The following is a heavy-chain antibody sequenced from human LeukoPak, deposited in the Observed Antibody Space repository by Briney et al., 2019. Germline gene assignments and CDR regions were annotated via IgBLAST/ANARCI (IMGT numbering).Heavy chain of an antibody. D-gene: IGHD1-26*01. CDR2: INPSGGTT. J-gene: IGHJ5*02. V-gene: IGHV1-46*01. CDR1: GYNFTNYG. Sequence: ASVKVSCKASGYNFTNYGLSWVRQAPGQGLEWMGLINPSGGTTRYAQKFQGRVTMTRDLSTSTDYMELSSLRSDDTAVYFCARDNSVGDYAWWFDPWGQGTLVTVSS. CDR3: ARDNSVGDYAWWFDP.